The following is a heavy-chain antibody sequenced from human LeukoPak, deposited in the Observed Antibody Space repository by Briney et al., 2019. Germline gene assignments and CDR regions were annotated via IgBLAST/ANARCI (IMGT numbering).Heavy chain of an antibody. CDR3: AELGITMIGGV. CDR2: ISSSSIYI. J-gene: IGHJ6*04. Sequence: KPGGSLRLSCAASGFIFSSYSMNWVRQAPGKGLEWVSSISSSSIYIYYADSVKGRFTISRDNAKNSLYLQMNSLRAEDTAVYYCAELGITMIGGVWGKGTTVTISS. CDR1: GFIFSSYS. D-gene: IGHD3-10*02. V-gene: IGHV3-21*01.